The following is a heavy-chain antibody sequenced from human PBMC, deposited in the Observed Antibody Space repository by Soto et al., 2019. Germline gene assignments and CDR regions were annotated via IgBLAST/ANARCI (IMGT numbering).Heavy chain of an antibody. Sequence: QLQLQESGPGLVKPSETLSLTCTVSGGSISSSPYYWAWIRQPPGKGLQWIGNIYYNGNTFYNPSLRRRVTISIDASKSQFSLGLSSVTASDTAVYYCARHGPLTNNWNQLNCWGQGTLVTVSS. CDR2: IYYNGNT. CDR1: GGSISSSPYY. V-gene: IGHV4-39*01. CDR3: ARHGPLTNNWNQLNC. J-gene: IGHJ4*02. D-gene: IGHD1-1*01.